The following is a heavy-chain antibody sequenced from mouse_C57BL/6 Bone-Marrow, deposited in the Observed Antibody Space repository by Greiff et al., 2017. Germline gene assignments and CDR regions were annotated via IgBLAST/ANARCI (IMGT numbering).Heavy chain of an antibody. J-gene: IGHJ3*01. V-gene: IGHV1-59*01. Sequence: QVQLQQPGAELVRPGTSVKLSCKASGYTFTSYWMHWVKQRPGQGLEWIGVIDPSDSYTNYNQKFKGKATLTVDTSSSTAYMQLSSLTSEDSAVNYCESGGRLAWFAYWGEEALVTDSA. CDR3: ESGGRLAWFAY. CDR2: IDPSDSYT. D-gene: IGHD1-1*02. CDR1: GYTFTSYW.